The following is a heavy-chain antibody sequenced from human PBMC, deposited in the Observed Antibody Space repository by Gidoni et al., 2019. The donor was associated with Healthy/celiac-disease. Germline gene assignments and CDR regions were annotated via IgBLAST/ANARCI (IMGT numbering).Heavy chain of an antibody. D-gene: IGHD5-12*01. Sequence: EVQLLESGGGLVQPGGSLRLSCAASGFTFSSYAMSWVRQAPGKGLEWVSAMSCSGGSTYYADSVKGRFTISRDNSKNTLYLQMNSLRAEDTAVYYCAVGDGYISFDYWGQGTLVTVSS. V-gene: IGHV3-23*01. J-gene: IGHJ4*02. CDR1: GFTFSSYA. CDR2: MSCSGGST. CDR3: AVGDGYISFDY.